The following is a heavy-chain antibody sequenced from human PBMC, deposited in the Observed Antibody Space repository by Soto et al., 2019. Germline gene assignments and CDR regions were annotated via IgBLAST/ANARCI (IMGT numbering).Heavy chain of an antibody. CDR2: INHSGST. Sequence: VQLEQWGAGLLKPSETLSLTCAVYGGSFSGYYWSCIRQPPGKGLEWIGEINHSGSTNYNPSLKSRVTISVDTSKNQFSLKLSSVTAADTAVYYCARGDGSGPDYWGQGTLVTVSS. CDR3: ARGDGSGPDY. V-gene: IGHV4-34*01. J-gene: IGHJ4*02. D-gene: IGHD6-25*01. CDR1: GGSFSGYY.